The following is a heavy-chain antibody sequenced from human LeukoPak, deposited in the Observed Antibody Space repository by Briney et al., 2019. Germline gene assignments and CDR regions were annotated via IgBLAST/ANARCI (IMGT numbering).Heavy chain of an antibody. CDR3: AKSVVPAAWGYYYGMDV. D-gene: IGHD2-2*01. CDR1: GFTLDDYT. CDR2: ISWDGSST. J-gene: IGHJ6*02. Sequence: GGSLRLSCAASGFTLDDYTMHWVRQAPGKGLEWVSLISWDGSSTYYADSVKGRFTISRDNSKNSLYLQMNSLRTEDTALYYCAKSVVPAAWGYYYGMDVWGQGTTVTVSS. V-gene: IGHV3-43*01.